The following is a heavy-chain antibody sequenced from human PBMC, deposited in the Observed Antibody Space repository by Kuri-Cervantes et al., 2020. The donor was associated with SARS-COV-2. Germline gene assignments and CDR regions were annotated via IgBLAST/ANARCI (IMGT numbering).Heavy chain of an antibody. CDR2: ISGSGGST. CDR3: AMGGHIAVAGDGGGY. CDR1: GFTFSSYA. Sequence: GESLKISCAASGFTFSSYAMSWVRQAPGKGLEWVSAISGSGGSTYYADSVKGRFTISRDNAKNSLYLQMNSLRAEDTAVYYCAMGGHIAVAGDGGGYWGQGTLVTVSS. V-gene: IGHV3-23*01. D-gene: IGHD6-19*01. J-gene: IGHJ4*02.